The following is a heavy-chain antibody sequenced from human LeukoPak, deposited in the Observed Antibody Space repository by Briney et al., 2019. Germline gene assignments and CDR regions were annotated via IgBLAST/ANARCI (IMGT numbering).Heavy chain of an antibody. V-gene: IGHV4-59*01. CDR3: ARGTTGTTVSHYYYYMDV. D-gene: IGHD1-1*01. CDR2: IYYSGST. CDR1: GGSISSYY. J-gene: IGHJ6*03. Sequence: SETLSLTCTVSGGSISSYYWSWIRQHPGKGLEWIGYIYYSGSTNYNPSLKSRVTISVDTSKNQFSLKLSSVTAADTAVYYCARGTTGTTVSHYYYYMDVWGKGTTVTVSS.